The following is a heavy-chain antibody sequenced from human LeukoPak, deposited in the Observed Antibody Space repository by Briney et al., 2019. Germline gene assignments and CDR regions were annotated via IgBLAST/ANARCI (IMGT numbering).Heavy chain of an antibody. CDR1: GGSISSGGSY. CDR3: ASGVTVGCSSTSCFHNWFDP. CDR2: IYSSGNT. J-gene: IGHJ5*02. Sequence: SETLSLTCSVSGGSISSGGSYWTWIRQPAGKGLEWIGRIYSSGNTKYNPSLKSRVAISIDTSNNQFSLKMSSVTAADTAVYYCASGVTVGCSSTSCFHNWFDPWGQGTLVTVSS. V-gene: IGHV4-61*02. D-gene: IGHD2-2*01.